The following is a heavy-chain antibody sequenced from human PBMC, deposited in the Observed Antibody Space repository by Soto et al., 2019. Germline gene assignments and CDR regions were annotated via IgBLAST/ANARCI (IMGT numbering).Heavy chain of an antibody. J-gene: IGHJ4*02. Sequence: EVQLWESGGGLVQPGGSLRLSCAVSGFTFSSHVMSWVRQAPGKGLEWVSAIRGTGGTYYADSVKGRFTISRDNSKNALYLQMNNLRDEDTAVYYCAKDRRGAYCSGGICYSPDYWGQGTLVIVSS. V-gene: IGHV3-23*01. CDR1: GFTFSSHV. D-gene: IGHD2-15*01. CDR3: AKDRRGAYCSGGICYSPDY. CDR2: IRGTGGT.